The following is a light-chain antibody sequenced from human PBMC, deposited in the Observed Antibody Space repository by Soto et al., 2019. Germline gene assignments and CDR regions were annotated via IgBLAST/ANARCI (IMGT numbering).Light chain of an antibody. CDR2: DAS. J-gene: IGKJ4*01. CDR3: EQYGSTPRS. V-gene: IGKV3-20*01. CDR1: PSVGNNY. Sequence: EIVLTQSPGTLSLSPGERATLSCRASPSVGNNYLAWYQPKPGQAPRFLLYDASSRATGIPDRFSGSGSGTDFTLTISRLEPEDFAVYYCEQYGSTPRSFGGGTKGESK.